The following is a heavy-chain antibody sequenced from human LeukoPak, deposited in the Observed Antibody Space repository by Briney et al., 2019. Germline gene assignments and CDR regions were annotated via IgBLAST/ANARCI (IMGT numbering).Heavy chain of an antibody. J-gene: IGHJ2*01. Sequence: PSETLSLTCTVSGGSVSGGSISNYYWNWIRRTPGKGLEWIGYIYHSGSTNYNPSLKSRVTISLDTSKNQFSLMLISVTAADTAVYYCARRSSGYSITRYFDLWGRGTLVTVSS. CDR1: GGSVSGGSISNYY. D-gene: IGHD3-22*01. V-gene: IGHV4-59*08. CDR2: IYHSGST. CDR3: ARRSSGYSITRYFDL.